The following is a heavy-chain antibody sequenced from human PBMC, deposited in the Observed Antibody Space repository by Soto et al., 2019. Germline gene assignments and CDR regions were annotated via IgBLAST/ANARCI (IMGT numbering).Heavy chain of an antibody. D-gene: IGHD1-26*01. CDR2: VSMDSDTI. V-gene: IGHV3-48*02. J-gene: IGHJ4*02. Sequence: PGGSLRLSCKASGFDFSTYSMNWVRQAPGKGLEWIVYVSMDSDTIHYADSVKGRFTISRDDPENSLYLQMNSLRDEDTATYYCARDLEVGSYLYYFDFWGQGALVTVSS. CDR1: GFDFSTYS. CDR3: ARDLEVGSYLYYFDF.